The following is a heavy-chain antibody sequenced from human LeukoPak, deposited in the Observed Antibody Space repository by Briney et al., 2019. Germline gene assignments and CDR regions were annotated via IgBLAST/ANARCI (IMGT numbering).Heavy chain of an antibody. CDR1: GFTFSDYY. J-gene: IGHJ4*02. CDR3: AKDHGGYGSFDY. V-gene: IGHV3-11*01. D-gene: IGHD3-10*01. Sequence: GGSLRLSCAASGFTFSDYYMSWIRQAPGKGLEWVSYISSSDSTIYYADSVKGRFTISRDNSKNTLYLQMNSLRAEDTAVYYCAKDHGGYGSFDYWGQGTLVTVSS. CDR2: ISSSDSTI.